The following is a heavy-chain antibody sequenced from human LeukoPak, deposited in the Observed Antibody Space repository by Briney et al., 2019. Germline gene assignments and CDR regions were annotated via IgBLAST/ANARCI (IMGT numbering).Heavy chain of an antibody. D-gene: IGHD6-13*01. CDR2: ISSSSSYI. V-gene: IGHV3-21*01. J-gene: IGHJ6*02. CDR1: GFTFSSYR. Sequence: GGSLRLSCAASGFTFSSYRMTWVRQAPGKGLEWVSSISSSSSYIYYADSVKGRFTISRDNAKNSLYLQMNSLRAEDTAVYYCARDGQQLVGMDVWGQGTTVTVSS. CDR3: ARDGQQLVGMDV.